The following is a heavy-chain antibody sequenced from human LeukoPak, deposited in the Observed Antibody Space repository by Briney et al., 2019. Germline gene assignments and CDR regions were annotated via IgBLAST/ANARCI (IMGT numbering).Heavy chain of an antibody. CDR3: ARPYDAFDI. CDR2: IYSGGST. CDR1: GFSFNTYA. Sequence: PGGSLRLSCAASGFSFNTYAMSWVRQAPGKGLEWVSVIYSGGSTYYADSVKGRFTISRDNSKNTLYLQMNSLRAEDTAIYYCARPYDAFDIWGQGTMVTVSS. J-gene: IGHJ3*02. V-gene: IGHV3-23*03.